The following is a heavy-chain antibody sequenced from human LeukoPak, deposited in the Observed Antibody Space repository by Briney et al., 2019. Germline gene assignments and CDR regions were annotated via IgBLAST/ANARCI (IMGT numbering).Heavy chain of an antibody. CDR3: ASPPEAFDI. Sequence: PGRSLRLSCAASGFTFSSYGMHWVRQAPGKGLEWVAVISYDGSNKYYADSVKGRFTISRDNSKNTLYLQMNSLRAEDTAVYYCASPPEAFDIWGQGTMVTVSS. CDR2: ISYDGSNK. J-gene: IGHJ3*02. V-gene: IGHV3-30*03. CDR1: GFTFSSYG.